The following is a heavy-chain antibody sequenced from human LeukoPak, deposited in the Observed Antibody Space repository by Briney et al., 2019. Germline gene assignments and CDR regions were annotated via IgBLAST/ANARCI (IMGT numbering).Heavy chain of an antibody. V-gene: IGHV4-38-2*01. D-gene: IGHD3-10*01. CDR3: ARGEYGSGSNLFDP. Sequence: AETLSLTCAVSGYSISSGYYWGWLRQPPGKGLEWIGSIYHSGSIYYNPSVKSRVTISVDTSKNQFSLKLSSVTAANTAVYYCARGEYGSGSNLFDPGGQGTLVTASS. CDR2: IYHSGSI. J-gene: IGHJ5*02. CDR1: GYSISSGYY.